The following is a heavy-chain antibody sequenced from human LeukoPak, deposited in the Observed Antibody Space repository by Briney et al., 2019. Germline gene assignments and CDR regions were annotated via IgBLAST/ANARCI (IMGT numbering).Heavy chain of an antibody. V-gene: IGHV3-21*01. Sequence: GGSLRLSCAASGFTFSSYSMNWVRQAPGKGLEGVSSISSSSSYIYYADSVKGRFTISRDNAKNSLYLQMNSLRAEDTAVYYCARDFYTGIAVAGTGYWGQGTLVTVSS. CDR1: GFTFSSYS. CDR3: ARDFYTGIAVAGTGY. D-gene: IGHD6-19*01. CDR2: ISSSSSYI. J-gene: IGHJ4*02.